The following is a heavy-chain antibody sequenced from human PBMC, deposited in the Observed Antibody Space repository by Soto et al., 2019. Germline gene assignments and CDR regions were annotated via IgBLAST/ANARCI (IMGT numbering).Heavy chain of an antibody. CDR1: GFTFSSYA. V-gene: IGHV3-23*01. J-gene: IGHJ6*02. CDR3: ARGGRDGTIFGVVIISYYYGMDV. CDR2: ISGSGGST. Sequence: GGSLRLSCAASGFTFSSYAMSWVRQAPGKGLEWVSAISGSGGSTYYADSVKGRFTISRDNSKNTLYLQMNSLRAEDTAVYYCARGGRDGTIFGVVIISYYYGMDVWGQGTTVTVSS. D-gene: IGHD3-3*01.